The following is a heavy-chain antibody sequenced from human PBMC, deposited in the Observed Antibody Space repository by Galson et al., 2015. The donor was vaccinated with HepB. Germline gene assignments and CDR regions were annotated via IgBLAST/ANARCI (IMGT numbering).Heavy chain of an antibody. D-gene: IGHD3-22*01. J-gene: IGHJ2*01. V-gene: IGHV5-51*01. Sequence: QSGAEVKEPGESLKIACKVSGYSFITYWIGWVRQMPGKGLEWMGIIYPGDSDTRYSPSVQGQVTISADESISTAYLQWSSLKASDTAMYYCARPIYYDSSGGRFDLWGRGTLVTVSS. CDR2: IYPGDSDT. CDR1: GYSFITYW. CDR3: ARPIYYDSSGGRFDL.